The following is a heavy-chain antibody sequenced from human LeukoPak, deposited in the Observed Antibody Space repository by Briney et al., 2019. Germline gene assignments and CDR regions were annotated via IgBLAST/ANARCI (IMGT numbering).Heavy chain of an antibody. CDR1: GFTFSSYW. J-gene: IGHJ4*02. D-gene: IGHD6-19*01. V-gene: IGHV3-74*01. CDR2: INSDGSST. CDR3: ARVRFGYSSIPFDY. Sequence: PGGSLRLSCAASGFTFSSYWMHWVRHAPGKGLVWVSRINSDGSSTSYADSVKGRFTISRDNAKNTLYLQMNSLRAEDTAVYYCARVRFGYSSIPFDYWGQGTLVTVSS.